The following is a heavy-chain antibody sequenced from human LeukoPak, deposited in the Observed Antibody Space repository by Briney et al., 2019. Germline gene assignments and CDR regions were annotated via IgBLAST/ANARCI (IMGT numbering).Heavy chain of an antibody. J-gene: IGHJ4*02. V-gene: IGHV4-34*01. D-gene: IGHD2-2*02. Sequence: SETLPLTCAVYGGSFSGYYWSWIRQPPGKGLEWIGEINHSGSTNYNPSLKSRVTISVDTSKNQFSLKLSSVTAADTAVYYCARRVTYCSSTSCYTPYYFDYWGQGTLVTVSS. CDR1: GGSFSGYY. CDR3: ARRVTYCSSTSCYTPYYFDY. CDR2: INHSGST.